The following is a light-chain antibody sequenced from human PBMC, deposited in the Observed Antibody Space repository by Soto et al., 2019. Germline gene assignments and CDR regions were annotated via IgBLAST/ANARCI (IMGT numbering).Light chain of an antibody. J-gene: IGLJ1*01. CDR2: EVT. Sequence: QSFLTQPASVSGSPGQSITIACTGTSSDIGGYKYVSWYQQHPGKAPKLMIYEVTYRPSGVSDRFSGSKSGNTASLTVSGLQAEDEADYYCSSYTSSGTLYVFGTGTKVT. CDR1: SSDIGGYKY. V-gene: IGLV2-14*01. CDR3: SSYTSSGTLYV.